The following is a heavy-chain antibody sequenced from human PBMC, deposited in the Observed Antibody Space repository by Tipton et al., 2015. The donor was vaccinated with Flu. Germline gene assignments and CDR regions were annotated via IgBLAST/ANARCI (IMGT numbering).Heavy chain of an antibody. CDR1: GYTFSSSG. Sequence: QLVQSGSEVKKPGASVKVSCMASGYTFSSSGISWVRQAPGQGLEWLGWITPHNGDTNYTRNLQGRVTMTADASTRTVYLELRNLTSDDTAVYYCARDPIEHSDYRDYVSYFYYGMDVWGQGTPVIVSS. CDR3: ARDPIEHSDYRDYVSYFYYGMDV. CDR2: ITPHNGDT. D-gene: IGHD4-17*01. J-gene: IGHJ6*02. V-gene: IGHV1-18*04.